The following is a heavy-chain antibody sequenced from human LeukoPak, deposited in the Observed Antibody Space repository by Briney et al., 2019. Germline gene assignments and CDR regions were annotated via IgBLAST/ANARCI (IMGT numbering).Heavy chain of an antibody. V-gene: IGHV3-43*02. CDR3: VKEIDTLGTNAFDI. Sequence: PGGSLRLSSAASGFTFDDYAMHWVRQAPGKGLEWVSLINEDGGKTFYADSVRGRFTISRDNSKNSLYLQMNSLRTEDTALYYCVKEIDTLGTNAFDIWGQGTIVTISS. J-gene: IGHJ3*02. CDR1: GFTFDDYA. CDR2: INEDGGKT. D-gene: IGHD2-15*01.